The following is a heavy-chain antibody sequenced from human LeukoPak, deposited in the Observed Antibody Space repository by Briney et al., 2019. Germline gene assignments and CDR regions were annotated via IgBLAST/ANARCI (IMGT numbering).Heavy chain of an antibody. Sequence: SETLSLTCTVSGASLSSHYWSWIRQPPGGGLEWIGHVYHSGSTSYNPSLESRVSISIDTSKNQFSLKLSSVTAADTAIYYCSTNMHRGLHFDYWGQGTLVAVSS. CDR3: STNMHRGLHFDY. CDR1: GASLSSHY. V-gene: IGHV4-59*11. CDR2: VYHSGST. D-gene: IGHD3-10*01. J-gene: IGHJ4*02.